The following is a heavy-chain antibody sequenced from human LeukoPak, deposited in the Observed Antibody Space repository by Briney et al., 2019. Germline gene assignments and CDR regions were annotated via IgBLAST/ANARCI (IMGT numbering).Heavy chain of an antibody. CDR1: GGSISSYY. J-gene: IGHJ4*02. Sequence: SETLSLTCTVSGGSISSYYWSWIRQPAGKGLEWIGRIYTSGSTNYNPSLKSRVTMSVDTSKNQFSLKLSSVTAADTAVYYCARDRSRKDIVVVPAASELRSDYWGQGTLVTVSS. CDR3: ARDRSRKDIVVVPAASELRSDY. D-gene: IGHD2-2*01. V-gene: IGHV4-4*07. CDR2: IYTSGST.